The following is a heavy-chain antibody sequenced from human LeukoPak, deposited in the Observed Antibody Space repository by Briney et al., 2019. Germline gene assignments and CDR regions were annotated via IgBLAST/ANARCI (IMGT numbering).Heavy chain of an antibody. D-gene: IGHD3-16*01. CDR3: ARDGGLRGVFDY. CDR2: IYYSGST. J-gene: IGHJ4*02. Sequence: SETLSLTCSVSGGSISGYYWSWIRQPPGKGLEWIGYIYYSGSTNYNPSLKSRVTISVDTSKNQFSLKLSSVTAADTAVYYCARDGGLRGVFDYWGQGTLVTVSS. CDR1: GGSISGYY. V-gene: IGHV4-59*01.